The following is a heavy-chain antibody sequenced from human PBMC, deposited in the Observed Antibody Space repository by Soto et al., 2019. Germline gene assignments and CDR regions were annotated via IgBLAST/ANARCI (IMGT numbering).Heavy chain of an antibody. CDR1: GFTFTSSA. Sequence: AASVKVSCKASGFTFTSSAVQWVRQARGQRLEWIGWIVVGSGNTNYAQKFQERVTITRDMSTSTAYMELSSLRSEDTAVYYCAAERIAAYNNWFDPWGQGTLVTVSS. J-gene: IGHJ5*02. V-gene: IGHV1-58*01. D-gene: IGHD6-6*01. CDR2: IVVGSGNT. CDR3: AAERIAAYNNWFDP.